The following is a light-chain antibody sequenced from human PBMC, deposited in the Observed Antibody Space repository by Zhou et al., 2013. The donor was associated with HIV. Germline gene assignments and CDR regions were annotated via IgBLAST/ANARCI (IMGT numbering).Light chain of an antibody. CDR1: QDITHY. V-gene: IGKV1-16*01. CDR3: QQYKIYPLT. J-gene: IGKJ4*01. CDR2: AAS. Sequence: DIQMTQSPSSLSASVGDRVTITCRASQDITHYLAWFQQKPGQAPKSLIYAASSLQSGVPSRFSGSRSGTDFTLTISNLQPEDIATYYCQQYKIYPLTFGGGTKVEIK.